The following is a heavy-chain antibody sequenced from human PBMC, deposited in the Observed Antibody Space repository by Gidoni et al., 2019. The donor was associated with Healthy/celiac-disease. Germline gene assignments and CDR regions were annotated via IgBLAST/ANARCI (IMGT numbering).Heavy chain of an antibody. J-gene: IGHJ4*02. CDR1: GFTVAEYG. CDR2: INWNGGST. CDR3: ARDEGYSYGRDFDY. Sequence: EVQLVESGGGVVRPGGSLRLSCAASGFTVAEYGMSWVRQAPGKGLEWCSGINWNGGSTGYADSVKGRFTISRDNAKNSLYLQMNSLRAEDTALYYCARDEGYSYGRDFDYWGQGTLVTVSS. V-gene: IGHV3-20*04. D-gene: IGHD5-18*01.